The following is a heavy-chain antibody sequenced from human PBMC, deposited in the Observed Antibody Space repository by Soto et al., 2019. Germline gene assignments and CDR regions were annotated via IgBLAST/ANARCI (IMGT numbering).Heavy chain of an antibody. CDR3: ARLSLGTSDAFDI. V-gene: IGHV4-39*01. Sequence: SETLSLTCTVSGGSISSSSYYWGWIRQPPGKGLEWIGSIYYSGSTYYNPSLKSRVTISVDTSKNQFSLKLSSVTAADTAVYYCARLSLGTSDAFDIWGQGTMVTVSS. J-gene: IGHJ3*02. CDR2: IYYSGST. CDR1: GGSISSSSYY. D-gene: IGHD7-27*01.